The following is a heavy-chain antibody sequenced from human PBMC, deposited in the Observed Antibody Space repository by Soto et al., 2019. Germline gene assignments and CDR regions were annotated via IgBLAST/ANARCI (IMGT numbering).Heavy chain of an antibody. CDR3: ARDWWGFDY. Sequence: QVQLQESGPGLVKPSQTLSLTCTVSGGSIRSGGYYWSWFRQHPGKGLEWIGYIYYSGSTYYNPALKSRVTISVDTSKNQCSLKLSSVTAADTAVYYCARDWWGFDYWGQGTLVTVSS. V-gene: IGHV4-31*03. CDR1: GGSIRSGGYY. D-gene: IGHD2-15*01. J-gene: IGHJ4*02. CDR2: IYYSGST.